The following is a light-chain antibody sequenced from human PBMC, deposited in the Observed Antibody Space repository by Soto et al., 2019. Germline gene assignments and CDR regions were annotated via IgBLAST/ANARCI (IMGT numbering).Light chain of an antibody. J-gene: IGKJ1*01. CDR3: QQRSDWPGT. Sequence: EIVLTQSPATLSLSPGERATLSCRASQSVSSKLAWYQQKPGQAPRLLIYGASTRATGIPARFYGSGSGTDFTLTISSLEPEDFAVYYCQQRSDWPGTFGQGTKVDIK. CDR2: GAS. CDR1: QSVSSK. V-gene: IGKV3-11*01.